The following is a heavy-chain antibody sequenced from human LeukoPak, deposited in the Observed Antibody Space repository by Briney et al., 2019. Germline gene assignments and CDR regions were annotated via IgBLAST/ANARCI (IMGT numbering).Heavy chain of an antibody. D-gene: IGHD6-19*01. CDR3: AKPLSGWYSFDY. CDR2: ISGSDARA. CDR1: GFTFSSNA. Sequence: GGTLRLSCAASGFTFSSNAMSWVRQAPGKGLEWVSAISGSDARAYDADSVKGRFTISRDNSKNTLYLQMSSLRAEDTAVYYCAKPLSGWYSFDYWGQGTLVTVSS. J-gene: IGHJ4*02. V-gene: IGHV3-23*01.